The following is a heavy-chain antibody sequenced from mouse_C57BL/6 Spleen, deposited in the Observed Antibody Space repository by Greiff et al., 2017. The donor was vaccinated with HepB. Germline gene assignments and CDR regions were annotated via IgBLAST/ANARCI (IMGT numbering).Heavy chain of an antibody. D-gene: IGHD3-1*01. CDR1: GYAFSSSW. CDR3: ARRRDSEVY. Sequence: QVQLQQSGPELVKPGASVKISCKASGYAFSSSWMNWVKQRPGKGLEWIGRIYPGDGDTNYNGKFKGKATLTADKSSSTAYMQLSSLTSEDSAVYFCARRRDSEVYWGQGTLVTVSA. V-gene: IGHV1-82*01. J-gene: IGHJ3*01. CDR2: IYPGDGDT.